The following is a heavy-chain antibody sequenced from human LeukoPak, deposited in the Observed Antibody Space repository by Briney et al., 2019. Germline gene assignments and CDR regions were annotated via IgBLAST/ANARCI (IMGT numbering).Heavy chain of an antibody. CDR2: ISASGKNT. Sequence: GGSLRLSCAASAFTFNTYSMNWVRQAPGKGLEWVSGISASGKNTFYADSVKSRFTISRDNSKNTVYLQMSSLRAEDTAIYYCAKDSVRSGGWFYFDNWGQGTLVSVSS. CDR1: AFTFNTYS. D-gene: IGHD4-23*01. CDR3: AKDSVRSGGWFYFDN. J-gene: IGHJ4*02. V-gene: IGHV3-23*01.